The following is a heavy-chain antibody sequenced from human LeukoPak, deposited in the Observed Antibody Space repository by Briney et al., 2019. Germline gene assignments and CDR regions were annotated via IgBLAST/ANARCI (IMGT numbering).Heavy chain of an antibody. CDR3: ARDWVAGVPFDAFDI. V-gene: IGHV3-7*03. J-gene: IGHJ3*02. CDR2: IKEDGSEK. D-gene: IGHD3-10*01. CDR1: GFTHSSYW. Sequence: GDSLRLSCSASGFTHSSYWMSWVRQAPGKGLEWVANIKEDGSEKYYVDSVKGRFTISRDNAQNSVYLHMNSLTAEDTALYYCARDWVAGVPFDAFDIWGQGTMVSVSS.